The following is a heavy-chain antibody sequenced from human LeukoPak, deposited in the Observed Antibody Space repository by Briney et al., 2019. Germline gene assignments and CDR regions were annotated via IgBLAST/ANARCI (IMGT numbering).Heavy chain of an antibody. J-gene: IGHJ4*02. CDR1: GGTFSSYA. Sequence: SVKVSCKASGGTFSSYAISWVRQAPGQGLEWMGGIIPIFGTANYAQKFQGRVTITADESTSTAYMELSSLRSEDTAVYYCAVGRDGYNSRRYYCDYWGQGTLVTVSS. CDR2: IIPIFGTA. CDR3: AVGRDGYNSRRYYCDY. D-gene: IGHD5-24*01. V-gene: IGHV1-69*13.